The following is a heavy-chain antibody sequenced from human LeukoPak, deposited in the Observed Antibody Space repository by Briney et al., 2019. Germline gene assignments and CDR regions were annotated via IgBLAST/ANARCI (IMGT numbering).Heavy chain of an antibody. CDR1: GGSLSSSSFY. CDR3: ARPLSEGATRTGFDY. Sequence: SETLSLTCTVSGGSLSSSSFYWGWIRQPPGKGLEWIGSLSYSGRTYYNPSLKTRVTVSIDTSKNQFSLKLSSVTAADTAVYYCARPLSEGATRTGFDYWGQGTLVTVSS. D-gene: IGHD1-26*01. J-gene: IGHJ4*02. V-gene: IGHV4-39*01. CDR2: LSYSGRT.